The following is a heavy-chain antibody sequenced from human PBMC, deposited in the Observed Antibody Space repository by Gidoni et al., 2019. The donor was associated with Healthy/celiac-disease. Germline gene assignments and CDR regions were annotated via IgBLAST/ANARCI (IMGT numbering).Heavy chain of an antibody. CDR1: GFTFSSYD. D-gene: IGHD2-15*01. V-gene: IGHV3-48*03. CDR2: ISSSGSTI. J-gene: IGHJ3*02. CDR3: ARDLGSSDAFDI. Sequence: EVQLVEYGGGVVQPGGSLRISCAASGFTFSSYDMNWVRQAPGKGLEWFSYISSSGSTIYYADSVKGLFTISRDNAKNSLYLQMNSLRAEDTAVYYCARDLGSSDAFDIWGQGTMVTVSS.